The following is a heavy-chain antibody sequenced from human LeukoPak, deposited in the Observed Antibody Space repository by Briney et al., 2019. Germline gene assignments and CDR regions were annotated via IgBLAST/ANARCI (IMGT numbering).Heavy chain of an antibody. Sequence: GGSLRLSCAASGFTFSNYAMSWVRQAPAGGLEWVSSLRGDGETFYADSVKGRFTLSRDDSRNTVYLQMNSLRPEDTAVYYCARDRGPGWIDPWGQGTLVTVSS. V-gene: IGHV3-23*01. J-gene: IGHJ5*02. CDR1: GFTFSNYA. D-gene: IGHD3-10*01. CDR3: ARDRGPGWIDP. CDR2: LRGDGET.